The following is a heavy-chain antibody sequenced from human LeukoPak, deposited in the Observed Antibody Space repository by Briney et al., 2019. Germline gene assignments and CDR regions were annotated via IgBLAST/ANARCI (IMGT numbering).Heavy chain of an antibody. J-gene: IGHJ4*02. CDR2: IYYSGST. D-gene: IGHD3-16*01. V-gene: IGHV4-39*01. CDR1: GGSISSSLYY. Sequence: SETLSLTCTVSGGSISSSLYYWVWIRQPPGKGLEWIASIYYSGSTYYNPSLKSRATISEDTSKNQFSLKLSSVTAADTAVFYCARSDYYDYRQIDYWGQGTLVTVSS. CDR3: ARSDYYDYRQIDY.